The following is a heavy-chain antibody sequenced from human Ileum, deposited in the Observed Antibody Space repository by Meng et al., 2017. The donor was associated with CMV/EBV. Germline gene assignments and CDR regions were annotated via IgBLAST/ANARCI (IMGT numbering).Heavy chain of an antibody. CDR2: MNSKSGNT. CDR1: GYTFINHD. CDR3: MRGAGEGGRDWFDP. Sequence: ASVKVSCKASGYTFINHDINWVRQAAGQGLGWMGWMNSKSGNTGYAQKFQGRVTMTRDTSVSTAYMELSSLRFEDTAIYYCMRGAGEGGRDWFDPWGQGTLVTVSS. V-gene: IGHV1-8*01. D-gene: IGHD1-14*01. J-gene: IGHJ5*02.